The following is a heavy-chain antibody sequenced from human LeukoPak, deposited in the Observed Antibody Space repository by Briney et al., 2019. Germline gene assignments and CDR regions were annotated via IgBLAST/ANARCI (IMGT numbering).Heavy chain of an antibody. CDR2: ISSSSSYI. CDR3: ARDMEQLVGLDY. J-gene: IGHJ4*02. CDR1: GFTFSSYS. Sequence: GGSLRLSCAASGFTFSSYSMNWVRQAPGKGLEWVSSISSSSSYIYYADSVKGRFTISRDNAKNSLYQQMNSLRAEDTAVYYCARDMEQLVGLDYWGQGTLVTASS. D-gene: IGHD6-6*01. V-gene: IGHV3-21*01.